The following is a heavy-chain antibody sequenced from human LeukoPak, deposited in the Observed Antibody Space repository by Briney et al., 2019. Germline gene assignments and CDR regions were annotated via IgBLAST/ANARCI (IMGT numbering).Heavy chain of an antibody. CDR1: GGSISSYY. J-gene: IGHJ4*02. D-gene: IGHD6-13*01. CDR2: IYYSGST. V-gene: IGHV4-59*01. CDR3: ARSFSSSWIRFDF. Sequence: SETLSLTCTVSGGSISSYYWSWIRQPPGKGREWIGYIYYSGSTNYNPSLNRRATISVDTSKNQFSRKLSSVTAADTAVYYCARSFSSSWIRFDFWGQGTLVTVSS.